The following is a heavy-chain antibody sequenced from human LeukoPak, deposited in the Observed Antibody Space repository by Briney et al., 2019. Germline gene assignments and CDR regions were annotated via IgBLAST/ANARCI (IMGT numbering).Heavy chain of an antibody. CDR1: GGSISSSSYY. V-gene: IGHV4-39*01. CDR3: ASVLLHLLDY. CDR2: IYYSGST. J-gene: IGHJ4*02. Sequence: SETLSLTCTVSGGSISSSSYYWGWIRQPPGKGLEWIGSIYYSGSTYYNPSLKSRVTISVDTSKNQFSLKLSSVTAADTAVYYCASVLLHLLDYWGQGTLVTVSS. D-gene: IGHD4-11*01.